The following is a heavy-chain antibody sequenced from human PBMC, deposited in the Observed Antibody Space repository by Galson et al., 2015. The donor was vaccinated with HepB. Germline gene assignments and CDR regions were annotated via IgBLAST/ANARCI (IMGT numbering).Heavy chain of an antibody. Sequence: SVKVSCKASGFTFTSSAMQWVRQARGQRLEWIGWIVVGSGNTNYAQKFQERVTITRDMSTSTAYMELSSLRSEDTAVYYCARGFWRDYYDSSGYPLDYWGQGTLVTVSS. J-gene: IGHJ4*02. V-gene: IGHV1-58*02. CDR3: ARGFWRDYYDSSGYPLDY. D-gene: IGHD3-22*01. CDR2: IVVGSGNT. CDR1: GFTFTSSA.